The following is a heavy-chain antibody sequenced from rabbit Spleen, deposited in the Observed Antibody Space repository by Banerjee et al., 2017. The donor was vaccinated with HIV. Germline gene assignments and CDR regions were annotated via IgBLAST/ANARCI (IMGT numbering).Heavy chain of an antibody. CDR2: IYTGNGKT. Sequence: VESGGGLVKPGASLTLTCTASGFSFSSSYDMCWVRQAPGKGLEWIGCIYTGNGKTYYASWAKGRFTISETSSTTVTLQMTSLTAADTATYFCARDPVIAGSAYYDLWGPGTLVTVS. J-gene: IGHJ4*01. CDR3: ARDPVIAGSAYYDL. D-gene: IGHD8-1*01. CDR1: GFSFSSSYD. V-gene: IGHV1S40*01.